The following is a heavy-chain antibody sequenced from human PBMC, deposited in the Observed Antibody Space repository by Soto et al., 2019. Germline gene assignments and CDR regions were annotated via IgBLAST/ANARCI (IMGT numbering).Heavy chain of an antibody. D-gene: IGHD2-8*01. Sequence: GASVKVSCKASGYTFTYYYIHWVRQAPGQGLEWMGMINPSGGSTDYAQKFQGRVTMTTDTSTTTVYMELSSLRSDDTAVYYCARPPFPGCINGVCYPCDHWGQGTLVTVSS. J-gene: IGHJ4*02. CDR1: GYTFTYYY. V-gene: IGHV1-46*01. CDR2: INPSGGST. CDR3: ARPPFPGCINGVCYPCDH.